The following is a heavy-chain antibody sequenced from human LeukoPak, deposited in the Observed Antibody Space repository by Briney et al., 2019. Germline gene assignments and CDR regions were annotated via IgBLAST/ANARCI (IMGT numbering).Heavy chain of an antibody. J-gene: IGHJ4*02. CDR1: GFTFSKSW. Sequence: GGSLRLSCAASGFTFSKSWMNWVRQAPGKGLEWVANIKQDGSEKYYVDSVKGRFTISRDNAKNSLFLQMNSLGAEDTAVYYCAKNVNTAFLPPLDYWGQGTLVTVSS. CDR2: IKQDGSEK. CDR3: AKNVNTAFLPPLDY. V-gene: IGHV3-7*01. D-gene: IGHD5-18*01.